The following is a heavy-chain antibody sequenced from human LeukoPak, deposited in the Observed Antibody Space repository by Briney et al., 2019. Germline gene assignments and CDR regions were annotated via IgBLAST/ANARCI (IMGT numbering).Heavy chain of an antibody. J-gene: IGHJ3*02. CDR1: GFTFSNYP. CDR2: ISYDGNNK. CDR3: ATMTARGAFDI. Sequence: GGSLRLSRAASGFTFSNYPMHWVRQAPGKGLEWVTLISYDGNNKYYADSVKGRFTISRDNSKNTLYLQTNSLRPEDTAIYYCATMTARGAFDIWGQGTMVTVSS. V-gene: IGHV3-30-3*01. D-gene: IGHD2-21*02.